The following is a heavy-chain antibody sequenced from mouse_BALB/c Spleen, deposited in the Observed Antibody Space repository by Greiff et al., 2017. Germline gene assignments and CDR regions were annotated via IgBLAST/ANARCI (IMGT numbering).Heavy chain of an antibody. J-gene: IGHJ4*01. CDR2: ISSGGGST. V-gene: IGHV5-12-1*01. D-gene: IGHD1-2*01. CDR3: ARDLYYGYAYYYAMDY. Sequence: EVKVVESGGGLVKPGGSLKLSCAASGFAFSSYDMSWVRQTPEKRLEWVAYISSGGGSTYYPDTVKGRFTISRDNAKNTLYLQMSSLKSEDTAMYYCARDLYYGYAYYYAMDYWGQGTSVTVSS. CDR1: GFAFSSYD.